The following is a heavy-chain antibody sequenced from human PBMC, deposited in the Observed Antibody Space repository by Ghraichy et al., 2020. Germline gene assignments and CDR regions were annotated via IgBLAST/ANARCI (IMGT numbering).Heavy chain of an antibody. CDR3: ARHYYYDSSGYLDY. Sequence: GGSLRLSCAASGFTFSSYGMHWVRQAPGKGLEWVAVIWYDGSNKYYADSVKGRFTISRDNSKNTLYLQMNSLRAEDTAVYYCARHYYYDSSGYLDYWGQGTLVTVSS. D-gene: IGHD3-22*01. V-gene: IGHV3-33*01. CDR2: IWYDGSNK. CDR1: GFTFSSYG. J-gene: IGHJ4*02.